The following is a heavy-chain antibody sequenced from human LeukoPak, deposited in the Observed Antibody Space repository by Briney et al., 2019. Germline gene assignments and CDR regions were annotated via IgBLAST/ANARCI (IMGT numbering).Heavy chain of an antibody. J-gene: IGHJ4*02. CDR3: ARGVAGSGSTPKY. CDR1: GGSISSYY. D-gene: IGHD1-26*01. V-gene: IGHV4-59*01. Sequence: SETLSLTCTVSGGSISSYYWIWIRPRPGKGLEWIGFIYYNGNTYYNPSLKSRVTISEDSSKSQSPLKLTSVTAADTAAYYCARGVAGSGSTPKYWGQGTLVTVSS. CDR2: IYYNGNT.